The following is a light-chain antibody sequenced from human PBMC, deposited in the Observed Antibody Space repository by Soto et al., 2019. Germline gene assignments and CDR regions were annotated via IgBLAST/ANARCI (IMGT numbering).Light chain of an antibody. CDR3: AAWDGSLNNVL. CDR2: GDN. J-gene: IGLJ2*01. V-gene: IGLV1-44*01. CDR1: GSSIGTNT. Sequence: QSVLTQPPSASGTPGQRVTISCSGSGSSIGTNTVNWYRQLPGTAPKLLIYGDNQRPSGVPDRFSGSKSGTSASLAIGGLQSEDEAEYYCAAWDGSLNNVLFGGGTQLTVL.